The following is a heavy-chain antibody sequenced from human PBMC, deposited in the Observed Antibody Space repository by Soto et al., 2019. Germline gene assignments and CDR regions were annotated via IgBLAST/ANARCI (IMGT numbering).Heavy chain of an antibody. V-gene: IGHV4-61*01. J-gene: IGHJ6*02. D-gene: IGHD3-10*01. CDR3: AREEFYNGMDV. Sequence: QVQLQESGPGLVKPSETLSLTCIVSGDSVSSGTYYWSWIRQPPGKGLEWIGYMSNSGSTNYNPSLKSRVTISVDTSKNQFSLKLNSVTGADTAVYYCAREEFYNGMDVWGQGTTVTVSS. CDR1: GDSVSSGTYY. CDR2: MSNSGST.